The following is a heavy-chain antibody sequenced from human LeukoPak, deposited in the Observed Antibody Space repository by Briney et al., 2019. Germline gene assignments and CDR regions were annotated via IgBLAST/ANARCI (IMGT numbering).Heavy chain of an antibody. CDR3: ARDGAAAGLYFDY. CDR2: IRYDGSNK. D-gene: IGHD6-13*01. CDR1: GFTFSSYG. V-gene: IGHV3-30*02. J-gene: IGHJ4*02. Sequence: GGSLRLSCAASGFTFSSYGMHWVRQAPGKGLEWVAFIRYDGSNKYYADSVKGRFTISRDNSKNTLYLQMNSLRAEDTAEYYCARDGAAAGLYFDYWGQGTLVTVSS.